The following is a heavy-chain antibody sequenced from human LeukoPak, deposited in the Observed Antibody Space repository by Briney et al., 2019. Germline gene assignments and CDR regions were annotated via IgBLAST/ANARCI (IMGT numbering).Heavy chain of an antibody. CDR3: ASGRFLEWLSYYYYYYYMDV. Sequence: ASVKVSCTASGGTFSSYAISWVRQAPGQGLEWMGGIIPIFGTANYAQKFQGRVTITTDESTSTAYMELSSLRSEDTAVYYCASGRFLEWLSYYYYYYYMDVWGKGTTVTVSS. V-gene: IGHV1-69*05. J-gene: IGHJ6*03. CDR1: GGTFSSYA. CDR2: IIPIFGTA. D-gene: IGHD3-3*01.